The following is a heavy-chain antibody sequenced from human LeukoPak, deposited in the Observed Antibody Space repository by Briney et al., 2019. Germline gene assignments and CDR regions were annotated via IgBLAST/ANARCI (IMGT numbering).Heavy chain of an antibody. Sequence: ASVKVSCKASGGTFSSYAISWVRQAPGQGLEWMGRIIPILGIANYAQKLQGRVTITADKSTSTAYMELSSLRSEDTAVYYCARVRAGATTSGAFDIWGQGTMVTVSS. CDR1: GGTFSSYA. CDR3: ARVRAGATTSGAFDI. D-gene: IGHD1-26*01. CDR2: IIPILGIA. J-gene: IGHJ3*02. V-gene: IGHV1-69*04.